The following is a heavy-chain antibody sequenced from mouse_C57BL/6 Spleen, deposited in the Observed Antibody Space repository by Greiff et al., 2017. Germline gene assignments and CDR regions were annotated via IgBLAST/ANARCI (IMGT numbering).Heavy chain of an antibody. J-gene: IGHJ2*01. V-gene: IGHV1-61*01. D-gene: IGHD2-13*01. CDR1: GYTFTSYW. CDR3: AREAGGDYEDYFDY. CDR2: IYPSDSET. Sequence: QVQLQQPGAELVRPGSSVKLSCKASGYTFTSYWMDWVKQRPGQGLEWIGNIYPSDSETHYNPQFKDKATLTVDKSSSTAYMQLSSLPSEDSAVYYYAREAGGDYEDYFDYWGQGTTRTVSS.